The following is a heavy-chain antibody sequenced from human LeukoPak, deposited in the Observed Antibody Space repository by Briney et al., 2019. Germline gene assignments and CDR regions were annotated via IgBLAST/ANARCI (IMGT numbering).Heavy chain of an antibody. Sequence: GGSLRLSCTVSGFTVSSNSMSWVRQAPVKGLEWVSFIYSGGNTHYSDSVKGRFTISRDNSKNTLYLQMNSLRADDTAVYYCARRAGEYSHPYDYWGQGTLVTVSS. V-gene: IGHV3-53*01. J-gene: IGHJ4*02. CDR3: ARRAGEYSHPYDY. D-gene: IGHD4-17*01. CDR2: IYSGGNT. CDR1: GFTVSSNS.